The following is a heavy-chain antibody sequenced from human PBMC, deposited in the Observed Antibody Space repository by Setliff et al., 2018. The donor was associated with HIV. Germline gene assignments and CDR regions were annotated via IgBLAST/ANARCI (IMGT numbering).Heavy chain of an antibody. CDR3: VKARVDGDYYYYYYMDV. D-gene: IGHD4-17*01. CDR2: ISSSGGST. J-gene: IGHJ6*03. V-gene: IGHV3-64D*09. CDR1: GFTFSSYA. Sequence: PGGSLRFSCSASGFTFSSYAMHWVRQAPGKGLEYVSAISSSGGSTYYADSVKGRFTISRDNSKNTLYLQMSSLRAEDTAVYYCVKARVDGDYYYYYYMDVWGKGTTVTVSS.